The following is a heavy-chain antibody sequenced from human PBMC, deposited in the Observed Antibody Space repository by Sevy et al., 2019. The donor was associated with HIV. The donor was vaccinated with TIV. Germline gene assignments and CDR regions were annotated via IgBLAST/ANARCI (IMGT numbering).Heavy chain of an antibody. CDR3: ARDHEFYDYGDYGPTFFPDY. D-gene: IGHD4-17*01. Sequence: GGSLRLSCAASGFSFSSYGMHWVRQAPGKGLEWVALIWFDGSNSYYADSVKGRFTISRDTSKNTVYLQMNSLRAEDTAVYYXARDHEFYDYGDYGPTFFPDYWGQGNLVTVSS. V-gene: IGHV3-33*01. J-gene: IGHJ4*02. CDR1: GFSFSSYG. CDR2: IWFDGSNS.